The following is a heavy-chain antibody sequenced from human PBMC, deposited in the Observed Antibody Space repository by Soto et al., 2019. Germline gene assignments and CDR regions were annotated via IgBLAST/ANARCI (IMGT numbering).Heavy chain of an antibody. CDR1: GFAFSGSA. Sequence: GGSLRLSCAASGFAFSGSAMYWVRQASGKGPEWVGRIRSKGHNYATEYAASVKGRFTISRDDSKSTAYLQMNSLRAEDTALYYCARVGVVIPHLNWFDPWGQGTLVTVSS. CDR2: IRSKGHNYAT. CDR3: ARVGVVIPHLNWFDP. J-gene: IGHJ5*02. V-gene: IGHV3-73*01. D-gene: IGHD3-3*01.